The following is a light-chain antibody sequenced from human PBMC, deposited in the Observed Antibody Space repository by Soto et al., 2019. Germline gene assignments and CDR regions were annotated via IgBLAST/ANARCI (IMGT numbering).Light chain of an antibody. J-gene: IGKJ1*01. CDR2: AAS. V-gene: IGKV1-6*01. CDR1: QGIRND. CDR3: LQDYSYPRT. Sequence: AIQMTQSPSSLSASVGDRVTITCRASQGIRNDLGWYQQKPGKAPKLLIYAASSLESGVPSRFRGSGSGTDFTLTISSLQPEDFATYYCLQDYSYPRTFGQGTKVDIE.